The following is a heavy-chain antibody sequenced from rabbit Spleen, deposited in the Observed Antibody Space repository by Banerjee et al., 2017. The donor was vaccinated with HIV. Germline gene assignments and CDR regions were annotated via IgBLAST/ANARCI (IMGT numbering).Heavy chain of an antibody. CDR2: VYVGSSGST. D-gene: IGHD7-1*01. CDR3: ARGTAYSGLNSNL. V-gene: IGHV1S45*01. CDR1: GFSFSDRDV. Sequence: QEQLEESGGGLVKPEGSLTLTCKASGFSFSDRDVMCWVRQAPGKGLEWIACVYVGSSGSTYYASWAKGRFTISKTSSTTVTLQMTSLTAADTATYFCARGTAYSGLNSNLWGQGTLVTVS. J-gene: IGHJ4*01.